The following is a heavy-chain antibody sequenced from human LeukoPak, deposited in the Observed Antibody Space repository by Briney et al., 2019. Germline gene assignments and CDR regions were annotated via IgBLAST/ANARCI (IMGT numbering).Heavy chain of an antibody. V-gene: IGHV3-21*01. CDR1: GFTFSSYI. Sequence: GGSLRLSCAASGFTFSSYIMNCVRQAPGKGLEWVSSISSSSSYIYYADSVKGRFTISRDNAKNSLYLQMNSLRAEDTAVYYCARDLGRSSTSLTYYYGMDVWGQGTTVTVSS. J-gene: IGHJ6*02. CDR3: ARDLGRSSTSLTYYYGMDV. CDR2: ISSSSSYI. D-gene: IGHD2-2*01.